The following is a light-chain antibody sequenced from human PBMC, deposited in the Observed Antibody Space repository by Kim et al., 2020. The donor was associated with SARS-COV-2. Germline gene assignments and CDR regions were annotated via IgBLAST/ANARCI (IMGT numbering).Light chain of an antibody. CDR2: RNN. CDR1: SNNVGNQG. J-gene: IGLJ3*02. Sequence: QAGLTQPPSVSKGLRQTATLTCTGNSNNVGNQGAAWLQQHQGHPPKLLSYRNNNRPSGISERLSASRSGNTASLTITGLQPEDEADYYYSAWDSSLSRWVFGGGTQLTVL. V-gene: IGLV10-54*01. CDR3: SAWDSSLSRWV.